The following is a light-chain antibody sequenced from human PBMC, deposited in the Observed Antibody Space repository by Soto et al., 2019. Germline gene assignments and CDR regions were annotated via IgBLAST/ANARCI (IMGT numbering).Light chain of an antibody. J-gene: IGKJ4*01. CDR1: QSVSNN. Sequence: EIVMTQSPATLSVSPGERVTLSCRASQSVSNNLVWYQQKPGQAPRLLIYGASSRATGIPDRFSGSGSGTDFTLTISRLEPEDFAVYYCQQYGSSPFTFGGGTKVDIK. CDR2: GAS. CDR3: QQYGSSPFT. V-gene: IGKV3-20*01.